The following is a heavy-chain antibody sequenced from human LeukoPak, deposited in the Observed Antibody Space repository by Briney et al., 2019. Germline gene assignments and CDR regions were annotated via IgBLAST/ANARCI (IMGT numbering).Heavy chain of an antibody. V-gene: IGHV4-4*02. J-gene: IGHJ4*02. D-gene: IGHD1-1*01. CDR2: IYHSGSP. CDR1: GGPISSNNW. Sequence: SGTLSLTCAVSGGPISSNNWWGWVRQPPGKGLEWIGEIYHSGSPNYNPSLKSRVTISVDKSRNHFSLNLSSVTAADTAVYYCARVNINNWHSCDYWGQGTLVTVSS. CDR3: ARVNINNWHSCDY.